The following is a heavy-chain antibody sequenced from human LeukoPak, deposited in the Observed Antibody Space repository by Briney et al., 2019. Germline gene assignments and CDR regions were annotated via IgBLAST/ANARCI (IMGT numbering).Heavy chain of an antibody. CDR3: ARGGYYYATGDFQH. V-gene: IGHV3-11*04. J-gene: IGHJ1*01. CDR1: GFTFSDYY. Sequence: PGGSLRLSCAASGFTFSDYYMSWIRQAPGKGLEWVSYISSSGSTIYYADSVKGRFTISRDNSKNTLYLQMNSLRAEDTAVYYCARGGYYYATGDFQHWGQGTLVTVSS. CDR2: ISSSGSTI. D-gene: IGHD3-10*01.